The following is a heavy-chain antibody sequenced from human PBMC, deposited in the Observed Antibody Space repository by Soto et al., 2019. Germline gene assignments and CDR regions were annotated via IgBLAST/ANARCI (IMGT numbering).Heavy chain of an antibody. V-gene: IGHV1-58*01. Sequence: SVKVSCKASGFTFTSSAVQWVRQARGQRLEWIGWIVVGSGNTNYAQKFQERVTITRDMSTSTAYMELSSLRSEDTAVYYCAAPASYYPSSGRYGMDFWGQGTTVTVSS. CDR1: GFTFTSSA. CDR3: AAPASYYPSSGRYGMDF. J-gene: IGHJ6*02. D-gene: IGHD3-22*01. CDR2: IVVGSGNT.